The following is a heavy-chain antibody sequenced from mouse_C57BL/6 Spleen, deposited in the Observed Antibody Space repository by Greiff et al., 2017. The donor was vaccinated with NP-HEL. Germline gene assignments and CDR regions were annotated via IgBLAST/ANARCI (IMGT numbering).Heavy chain of an antibody. Sequence: EVHLVESGPELVKPGASVKISCKASGYSFTDYNMNWVKQRNGKSLEWIGVINPNSGTTSYNQKFKGKATLTVDQSSSTAYMQLNSLTSEDSAVYYCARAGSGPYYAMDYWGQGTSVTVSS. CDR2: INPNSGTT. CDR1: GYSFTDYN. CDR3: ARAGSGPYYAMDY. V-gene: IGHV1-39*01. J-gene: IGHJ4*01. D-gene: IGHD4-1*01.